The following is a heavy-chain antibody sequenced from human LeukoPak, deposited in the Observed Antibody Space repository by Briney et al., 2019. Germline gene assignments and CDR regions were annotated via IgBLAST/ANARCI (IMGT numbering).Heavy chain of an antibody. CDR1: GVSISDSSDY. D-gene: IGHD6-6*01. CDR3: AREYRSSAGY. Sequence: PSETLSLTCTVSGVSISDSSDYWGWIRQPPGKGLEWIGSIYYSGSTYYHPSLKSRVTISVDTSKNPFSLKLSSVAAADTAVYFCAREYRSSAGYWGQGTLVTVSS. J-gene: IGHJ4*02. CDR2: IYYSGST. V-gene: IGHV4-39*02.